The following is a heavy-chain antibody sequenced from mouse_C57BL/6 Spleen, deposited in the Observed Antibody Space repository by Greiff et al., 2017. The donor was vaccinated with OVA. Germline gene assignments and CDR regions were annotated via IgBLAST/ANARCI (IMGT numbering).Heavy chain of an antibody. D-gene: IGHD2-2*01. CDR3: ASDYGYGFDY. Sequence: EVQLQQSGPGLVKPSQSLSLTCSVTGYSITSGYYWNWIRQFPGNQLEWLGYISYDGSNNYNPLLKNRISITRDTSKNQFFLKLNSVTTEDTATYYCASDYGYGFDYWGQGTTLTVSS. CDR2: ISYDGSN. V-gene: IGHV3-6*01. J-gene: IGHJ2*01. CDR1: GYSITSGYY.